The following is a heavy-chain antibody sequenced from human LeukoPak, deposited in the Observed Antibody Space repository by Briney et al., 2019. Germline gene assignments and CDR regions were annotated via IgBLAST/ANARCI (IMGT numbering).Heavy chain of an antibody. Sequence: PGGSLRLSCAASGFTFDDYGMSWVRQAPGKRLEWVSGINWNGGSTGYADSVKGRFTISRDNAKNSLYLQMNSLRAEDTALYYCARGDSSGYSSDAFDIWGQGTMVTVSS. D-gene: IGHD3-22*01. J-gene: IGHJ3*02. CDR1: GFTFDDYG. CDR3: ARGDSSGYSSDAFDI. CDR2: INWNGGST. V-gene: IGHV3-20*04.